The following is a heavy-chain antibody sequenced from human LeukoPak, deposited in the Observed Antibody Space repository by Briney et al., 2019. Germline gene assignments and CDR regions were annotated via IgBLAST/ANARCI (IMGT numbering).Heavy chain of an antibody. CDR1: GFTFSSYS. CDR3: ASFGDCSSTSCFSFDF. Sequence: PGGSLRLSCAASGFTFSSYSINWVRQAPGQGLEWVSSISSGSSYIYYTDSVKGRFTISRDNAKNSLYLQMNSLRAEDTAVYYCASFGDCSSTSCFSFDFWGQGTLVTVSS. D-gene: IGHD2-2*01. J-gene: IGHJ4*02. V-gene: IGHV3-21*01. CDR2: ISSGSSYI.